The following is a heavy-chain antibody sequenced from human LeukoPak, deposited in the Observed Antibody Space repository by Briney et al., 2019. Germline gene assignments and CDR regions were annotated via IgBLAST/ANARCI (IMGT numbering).Heavy chain of an antibody. V-gene: IGHV3-23*01. D-gene: IGHD2-2*01. CDR2: ISGSGGST. Sequence: PGGSLRLSCAASGFTFSSYAMSWVRQAPGKGLEWVSAISGSGGSTYYADSVKGRFTISRDNSKNTLYLQMNSLRAEDTAVYYCAKPARVRRYCSSTSCYEDAFDIWGQGTMVTVSS. CDR1: GFTFSSYA. CDR3: AKPARVRRYCSSTSCYEDAFDI. J-gene: IGHJ3*02.